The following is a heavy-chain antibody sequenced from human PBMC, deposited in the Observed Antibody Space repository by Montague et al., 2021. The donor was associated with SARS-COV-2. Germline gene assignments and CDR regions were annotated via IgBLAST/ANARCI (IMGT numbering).Heavy chain of an antibody. V-gene: IGHV4-4*02. CDR1: GGSISSNNW. CDR2: IPPSGSI. CDR3: ARGGYGGWTGYYLDY. Sequence: SETLSLTCAVSGGSISSNNWCFGGIPPSGSINYNRSLKRRVTMTVDRSKNRFSLRLSYVTAADTALYYCARGGYGGWTGYYLDYWGQGTLVTVS. D-gene: IGHD4/OR15-4a*01. J-gene: IGHJ4*02.